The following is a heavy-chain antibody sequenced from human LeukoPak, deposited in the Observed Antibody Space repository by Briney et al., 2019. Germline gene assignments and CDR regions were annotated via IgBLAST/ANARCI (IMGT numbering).Heavy chain of an antibody. D-gene: IGHD6-13*01. CDR2: IKSKTDGGTT. V-gene: IGHV3-15*01. Sequence: GGSLRLSCAASGFTFSNAWMSWVRQAPGKGLEWVGRIKSKTDGGTTDYAAPVKGRFTISRDDSKNTLYLQMNSLRAEDTAVYYCARDIRVRAAAGTWYFDYWGQGTLVTVSS. J-gene: IGHJ4*02. CDR1: GFTFSNAW. CDR3: ARDIRVRAAAGTWYFDY.